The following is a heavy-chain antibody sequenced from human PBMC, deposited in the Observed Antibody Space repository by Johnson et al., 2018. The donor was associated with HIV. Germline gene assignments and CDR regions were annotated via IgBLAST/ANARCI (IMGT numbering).Heavy chain of an antibody. V-gene: IGHV3-7*02. J-gene: IGHJ3*02. CDR3: ARACSAAHCYSAQAFDI. Sequence: VQLVESGGGLVKPGGSLRLSCAASGFTFSDYYMSWVRQAPGKGLEWVANIKQDGSEKYYVDSVKGRFTIFRDNAKNSLYLQMNSLRAGDTAVDYCARACSAAHCYSAQAFDIWGQGTMVTVSS. CDR1: GFTFSDYY. CDR2: IKQDGSEK. D-gene: IGHD2-15*01.